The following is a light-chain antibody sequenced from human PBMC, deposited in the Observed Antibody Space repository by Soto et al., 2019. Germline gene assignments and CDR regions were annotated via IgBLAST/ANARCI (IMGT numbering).Light chain of an antibody. CDR2: EVS. V-gene: IGLV2-8*01. Sequence: QSALTQPPSASGSPGQSVTISCTGTSSDVGGYNYVSWYQQQPGKAPKFLIFEVSRRPSGVPDRFSGSKSGNTASLTVSGLQADDEAAYYCSSYAGSNNPVIFGGGTKLTVL. CDR1: SSDVGGYNY. J-gene: IGLJ2*01. CDR3: SSYAGSNNPVI.